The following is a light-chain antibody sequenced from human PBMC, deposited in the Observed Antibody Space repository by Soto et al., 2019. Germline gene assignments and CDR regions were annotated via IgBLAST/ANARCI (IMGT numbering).Light chain of an antibody. CDR1: NSNIGSNT. CDR3: TAWDGSLDGRV. J-gene: IGLJ3*02. CDR2: RSD. V-gene: IGLV1-44*01. Sequence: QSVLTQPPSASGTLGQRVTISCSGGNSNIGSNTVNWYQHLPGMAPKLLIYRSDQRPSGIPDRFSGSKYGTSASLDISGLQSEDEADYYCTAWDGSLDGRVFGGGTKVTVL.